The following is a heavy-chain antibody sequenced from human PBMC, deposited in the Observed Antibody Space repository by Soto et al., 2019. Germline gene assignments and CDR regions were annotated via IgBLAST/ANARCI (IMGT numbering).Heavy chain of an antibody. CDR2: IHSSVGST. J-gene: IGHJ4*02. CDR1: GYTFTTYN. CDR3: AWAGAGPFDS. Sequence: QVQLVQSGAEVRKPGASVKVSCKASGYTFTTYNMHWVRQAPGQGLEWMGVIHSSVGSTSYAQKCQGIGTMTMETSTSKVYMELSSVGPGHTAVYYCAWAGAGPFDSWGEGTLVTVSS. V-gene: IGHV1-46*01. D-gene: IGHD3-10*01.